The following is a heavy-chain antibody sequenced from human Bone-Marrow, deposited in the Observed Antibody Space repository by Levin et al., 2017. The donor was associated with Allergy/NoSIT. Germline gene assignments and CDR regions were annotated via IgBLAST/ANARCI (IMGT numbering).Heavy chain of an antibody. CDR3: ATQEMMVTATYFQH. J-gene: IGHJ1*01. CDR2: IYDTGST. V-gene: IGHV4-31*03. Sequence: SETLSLTCTVSGGSISSGIFYWSWIRQHPGTGLEWMGYIYDTGSTFYNPSLSSRLTISIDKSKNQFSLKLSSVTAADTAVYFCATQEMMVTATYFQHWGQGALVTVSS. CDR1: GGSISSGIFY. D-gene: IGHD2-21*02.